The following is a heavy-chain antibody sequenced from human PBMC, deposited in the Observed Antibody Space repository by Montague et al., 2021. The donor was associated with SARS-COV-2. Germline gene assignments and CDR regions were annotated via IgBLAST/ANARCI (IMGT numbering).Heavy chain of an antibody. D-gene: IGHD3-10*01. CDR3: ARDDIVLQGVTKGMDV. J-gene: IGHJ6*02. CDR1: GGSISSSNYY. CDR2: MYYSGST. V-gene: IGHV4-39*07. Sequence: SETLSLTCTVSGGSISSSNYYWGWIRQPPGKGLEWIGNMYYSGSTYYNPSLKSRVTISIDTSQNQFSLKLSAVTAADTAVYSCARDDIVLQGVTKGMDVWGQGTTVTVSS.